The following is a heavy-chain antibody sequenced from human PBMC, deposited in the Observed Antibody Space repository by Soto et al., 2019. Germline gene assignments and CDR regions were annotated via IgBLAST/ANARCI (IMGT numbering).Heavy chain of an antibody. J-gene: IGHJ4*02. Sequence: GGSLRLSCAASGFTFSSYAMSWVRQAPGKGLEWVSAISGSGGSTYYADSVKGRFTISRDNSKNKLYLQMNSLRAEDTALYYCAKDLVWDFWSGYNDYFDYWGQGTLVTVSS. CDR2: ISGSGGST. D-gene: IGHD3-3*01. V-gene: IGHV3-23*01. CDR3: AKDLVWDFWSGYNDYFDY. CDR1: GFTFSSYA.